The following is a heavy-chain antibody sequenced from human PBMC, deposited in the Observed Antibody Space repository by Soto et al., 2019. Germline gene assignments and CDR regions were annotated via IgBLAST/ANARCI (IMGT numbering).Heavy chain of an antibody. CDR3: STSLYGDYGDYGMDV. D-gene: IGHD4-17*01. V-gene: IGHV3-73*01. CDR2: IRSKANSYAT. CDR1: GFTFSGSG. J-gene: IGHJ6*02. Sequence: PGGSLRLSFAACGFTFSGSGMHWVRQASGKGLEWVGRIRSKANSYATAYAASVKGRFTISRDDSKNTAYLQMHSLKTEDTAVYYCSTSLYGDYGDYGMDVWGQGTTVTVSS.